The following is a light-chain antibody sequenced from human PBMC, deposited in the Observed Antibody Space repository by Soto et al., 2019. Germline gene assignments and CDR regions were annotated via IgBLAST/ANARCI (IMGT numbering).Light chain of an antibody. V-gene: IGLV2-14*01. CDR3: SSYTSSSYTSSSTLYV. J-gene: IGLJ1*01. CDR2: DVS. CDR1: SNDVGGYNY. Sequence: QSALTQPASVSGSPGQSFTISCTGTSNDVGGYNYVSWYQQYPGKAPKLMIYDVSNRPSGVSNRFSGSKSGNTASLTISGLQAEDEADYYCSSYTSSSYTSSSTLYVFGTGTKLTVL.